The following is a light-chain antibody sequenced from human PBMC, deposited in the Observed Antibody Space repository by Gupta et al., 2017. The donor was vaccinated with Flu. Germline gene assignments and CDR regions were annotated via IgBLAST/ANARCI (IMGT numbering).Light chain of an antibody. CDR3: QKRSNWPPYT. J-gene: IGKJ2*01. Sequence: EIVLTQPPATLSLSPGERATLFCRASQSVSTYLAWYQHKPGQAPRLLIYDASNRATGIPARFSGSGSGTDFTLTISSLEPEDFAVYYCQKRSNWPPYTFGQGTRLEIK. CDR2: DAS. V-gene: IGKV3-11*01. CDR1: QSVSTY.